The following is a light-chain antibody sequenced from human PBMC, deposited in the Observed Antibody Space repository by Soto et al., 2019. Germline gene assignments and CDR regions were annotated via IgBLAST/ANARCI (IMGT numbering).Light chain of an antibody. V-gene: IGKV1-39*01. CDR2: AAS. J-gene: IGKJ2*01. Sequence: DIQMTQSPSSLSASVGDRVTITCRASQSIYNYLNWYQQKPGKAPKLLIYAASSLQSGVPSRFSGSGSGTDFILTISSLQPEDFATYYGQQSYSTPTFGKGTKLEIK. CDR3: QQSYSTPT. CDR1: QSIYNY.